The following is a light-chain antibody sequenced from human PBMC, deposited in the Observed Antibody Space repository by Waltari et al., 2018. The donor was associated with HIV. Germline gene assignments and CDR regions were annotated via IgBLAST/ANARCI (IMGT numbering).Light chain of an antibody. CDR3: AVWDDNVNGL. CDR1: RSNIGSND. CDR2: RKK. V-gene: IGLV1-44*01. Sequence: QSVLTQPPSVSGTPGQRVTISCSGRRSNIGSNDVTWYQQRPGTATKLHSDRKKQGNSGVPERFSGSKSGTAASLAISGRQSEDEADYYCAVWDDNVNGLFGGGTKLTVL. J-gene: IGLJ2*01.